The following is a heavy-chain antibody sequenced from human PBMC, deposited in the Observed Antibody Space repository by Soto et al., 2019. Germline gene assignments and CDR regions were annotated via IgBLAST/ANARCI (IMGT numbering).Heavy chain of an antibody. CDR2: ISYDGSNK. V-gene: IGHV3-30-3*01. J-gene: IGHJ6*02. CDR3: ARDYYRFNSGYGFSMYV. Sequence: PGGSLRLSCAASGFTFSSYAMHWVRQAPGKGLEWVAVISYDGSNKYYADSVKGRFTISRDNSKNTLYLQMNSLRAEDTAVYYCARDYYRFNSGYGFSMYVWGQGTTVTVS. CDR1: GFTFSSYA. D-gene: IGHD5-12*01.